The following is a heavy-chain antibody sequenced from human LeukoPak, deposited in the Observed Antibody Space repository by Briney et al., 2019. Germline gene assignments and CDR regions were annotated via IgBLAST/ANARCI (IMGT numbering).Heavy chain of an antibody. CDR2: ISGSGGAI. J-gene: IGHJ5*02. V-gene: IGHV3-11*01. CDR3: ARGQNWFDP. Sequence: PGGSLRLSCAVSGFTFRNYLMHWVHQAPGKGLECLSYISGSGGAIYYADSLKGRFTVSRDNAKNSLYLQVNSLRAEDTAVYYCARGQNWFDPWGQGTLVTVSS. CDR1: GFTFRNYL.